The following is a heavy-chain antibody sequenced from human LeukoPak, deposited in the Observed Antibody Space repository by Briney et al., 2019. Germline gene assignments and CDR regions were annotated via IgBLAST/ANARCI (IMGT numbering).Heavy chain of an antibody. D-gene: IGHD1-7*01. J-gene: IGHJ4*02. CDR1: GYTFTSYD. CDR3: ARGQLPNDYGDY. Sequence: ASVKVSCKASGYTFTSYDINWVRQATGQGLGWMGWMNPNSGNTGYAQKFQGRVTMTRNTSISTAYMELSSLRSEDTAVYYCARGQLPNDYGDYWGQGTLVTVSS. V-gene: IGHV1-8*01. CDR2: MNPNSGNT.